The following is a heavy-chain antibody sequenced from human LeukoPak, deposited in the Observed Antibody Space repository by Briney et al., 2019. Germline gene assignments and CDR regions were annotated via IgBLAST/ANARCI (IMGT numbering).Heavy chain of an antibody. Sequence: SETLSLTCTVPGGSITSYFWTWIRQPPGKGLEWIGYIHTSGSTKYNPSLTSRVTISVDTSKNQFSLKVNSVTAADTAVYYCAREGGTNTYGSIDPWGQGTLVTVSP. CDR3: AREGGTNTYGSIDP. CDR1: GGSITSYF. CDR2: IHTSGST. V-gene: IGHV4-59*01. J-gene: IGHJ5*02. D-gene: IGHD5-18*01.